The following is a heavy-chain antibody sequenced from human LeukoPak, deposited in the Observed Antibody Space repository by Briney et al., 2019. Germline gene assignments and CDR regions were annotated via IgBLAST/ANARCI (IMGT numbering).Heavy chain of an antibody. J-gene: IGHJ4*02. D-gene: IGHD6-19*01. V-gene: IGHV3-30*18. CDR3: AKDLLACSGWYDY. Sequence: GGSLRLSCAASGFTFSSYGMHWVRQAPGKGLERVSVISYDGSNKYYADSVKGRFTISRDNSKNTLYLQMNSLRAEDTAVYYCAKDLLACSGWYDYWGQGTLVTVSS. CDR2: ISYDGSNK. CDR1: GFTFSSYG.